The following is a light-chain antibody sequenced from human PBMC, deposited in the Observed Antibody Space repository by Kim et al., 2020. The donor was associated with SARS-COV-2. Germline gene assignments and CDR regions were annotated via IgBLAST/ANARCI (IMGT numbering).Light chain of an antibody. Sequence: SPGERATPSCRASQTVTSGYLAWYQQKPGQAPRLLIYGASSRATGIPDRFSGSGSGTDFTLTISTLETEDFAVYYCQQYALSPRTFGQGTKVEIK. CDR3: QQYALSPRT. V-gene: IGKV3-20*01. CDR1: QTVTSGY. J-gene: IGKJ1*01. CDR2: GAS.